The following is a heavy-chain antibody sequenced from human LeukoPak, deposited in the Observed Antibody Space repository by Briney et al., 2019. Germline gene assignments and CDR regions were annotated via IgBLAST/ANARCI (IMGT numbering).Heavy chain of an antibody. CDR1: GYTFTSYG. J-gene: IGHJ1*01. V-gene: IGHV1-18*01. D-gene: IGHD3-22*01. CDR2: ISAYNGNT. Sequence: ASLKLSCAASGYTFTSYGISWVRQAPGQGLEWVGWISAYNGNTNYAQKLQGRVTMTTDTSTSTAYMELRSLRSDDTAVYYCASTIGYYYDSSGYFQHWGQGTLVTVSS. CDR3: ASTIGYYYDSSGYFQH.